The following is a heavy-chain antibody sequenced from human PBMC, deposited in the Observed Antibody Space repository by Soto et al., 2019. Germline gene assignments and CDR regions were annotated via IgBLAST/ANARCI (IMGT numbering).Heavy chain of an antibody. J-gene: IGHJ6*02. V-gene: IGHV3-21*01. Sequence: GGSLRLSCAASGFTFSSYSMNWVRQAPGKGLEWVSSISSSSSYIYFADSVKGRFTISRDNAKNSLYLQMNSLRAEDTAVYYCAREWEPRTYYYYGMDVWGQGTTVTVSS. CDR2: ISSSSSYI. CDR3: AREWEPRTYYYYGMDV. CDR1: GFTFSSYS. D-gene: IGHD1-26*01.